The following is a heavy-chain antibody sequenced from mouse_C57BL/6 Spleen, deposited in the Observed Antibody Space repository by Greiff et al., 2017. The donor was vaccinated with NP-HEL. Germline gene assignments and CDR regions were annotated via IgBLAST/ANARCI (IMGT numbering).Heavy chain of an antibody. CDR1: GYTFTSYW. CDR3: ARGGHYAMDY. J-gene: IGHJ4*01. Sequence: VQLQQPGAELVMPGASVKLSCKASGYTFTSYWMHWVKQRPGPGLEWIGEIDPSDSYTNYNQKFKGKSTLTVDKSSSTAYMQLSSLTSEDSAVYYCARGGHYAMDYWGQGTSVTVSS. CDR2: IDPSDSYT. V-gene: IGHV1-69*01.